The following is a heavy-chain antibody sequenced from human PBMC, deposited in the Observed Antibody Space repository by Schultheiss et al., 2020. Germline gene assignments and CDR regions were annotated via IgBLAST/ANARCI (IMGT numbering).Heavy chain of an antibody. CDR2: IYSGGTT. V-gene: IGHV3-53*01. Sequence: GGSLRLSCAASGFSVSSSYMSWVRQAPGKGLEWVSIIYSGGTTYYADSVKGRFTISRDNSKNTVFLQMNSLRAEDTAVYTCARFTSYAVDIWGQGTLVTVSS. CDR3: ARFTSYAVDI. CDR1: GFSVSSSY. J-gene: IGHJ3*02. D-gene: IGHD2/OR15-2a*01.